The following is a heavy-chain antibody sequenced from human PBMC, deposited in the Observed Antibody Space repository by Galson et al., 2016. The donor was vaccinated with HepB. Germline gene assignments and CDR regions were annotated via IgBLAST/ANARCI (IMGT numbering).Heavy chain of an antibody. D-gene: IGHD2-15*01. CDR1: GYTFTTYW. CDR2: IDPSDSFI. V-gene: IGHV5-10-1*01. CDR3: AKTLGYCSGGSCSYLDS. Sequence: QSGAEVKQPGESLRISCQASGYTFTTYWINWVRQVPGKGLEWMGRIDPSDSFIDYSPSFEGHITISTDKSKSTAYLQWTSLKASDTAMYYCAKTLGYCSGGSCSYLDSWGQGTLVTVAS. J-gene: IGHJ4*02.